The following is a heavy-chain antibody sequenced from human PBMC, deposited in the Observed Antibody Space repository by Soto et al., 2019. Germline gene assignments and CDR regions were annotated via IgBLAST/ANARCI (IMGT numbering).Heavy chain of an antibody. CDR3: ARGGSNDWQVAFDI. CDR2: INHSGNN. Sequence: SETLSLSCVVSGGSFSTYHYNWIRQSPGKGLEWIGEINHSGNNNYSPSLKSRVTMSLDTSKNQFSLKLTSVTAADTAVYYCARGGSNDWQVAFDIWGQGTMVTVSS. D-gene: IGHD3-9*01. CDR1: GGSFSTYH. J-gene: IGHJ3*02. V-gene: IGHV4-34*01.